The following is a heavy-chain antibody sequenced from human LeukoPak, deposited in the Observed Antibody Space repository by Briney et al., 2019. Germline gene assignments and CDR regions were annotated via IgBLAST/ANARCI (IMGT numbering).Heavy chain of an antibody. CDR3: ARDGLSWEADY. D-gene: IGHD6-13*01. Sequence: GGSLRLSCAASGFTVSSNYMSWVRQAPGKGLEWVSVIYSGGSTYYADSVKGRFTISRDNSKNTLYLQMNGLRAEDTAVYYCARDGLSWEADYWGQGTLVTVSS. CDR1: GFTVSSNY. V-gene: IGHV3-53*01. J-gene: IGHJ4*02. CDR2: IYSGGST.